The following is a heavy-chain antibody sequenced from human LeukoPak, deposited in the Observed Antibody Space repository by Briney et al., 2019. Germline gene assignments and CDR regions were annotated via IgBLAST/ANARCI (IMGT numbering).Heavy chain of an antibody. V-gene: IGHV3-74*01. CDR1: GFTFSSYW. CDR3: ARDRGSDAFDI. D-gene: IGHD3-10*01. Sequence: GGSLRLSCAASGFTFSSYWMHWVRQAPGKGLVWVPRINSDGSSTSYADSVKGRFTISRDNAKNTLYLQMNSLRAEDTAVYYCARDRGSDAFDIWGQGTMVTVSS. CDR2: INSDGSST. J-gene: IGHJ3*02.